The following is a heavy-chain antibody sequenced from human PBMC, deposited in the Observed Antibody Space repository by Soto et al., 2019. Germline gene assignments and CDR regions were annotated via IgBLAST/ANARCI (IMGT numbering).Heavy chain of an antibody. Sequence: EVQLLESGGGLVQPGGSLRLSCAASGFTFSSYAMSWVRQAPGKGMEWVSAISGSGGSTYYATSVQGRFTVSRDNSKHTLYLQMSSTRAEDRVRYYWAKDELTYYDFWSGYLGRGGPSDYYYYGMAVWGQGTTVTVSS. CDR1: GFTFSSYA. J-gene: IGHJ6*02. D-gene: IGHD3-3*01. V-gene: IGHV3-23*01. CDR2: ISGSGGST. CDR3: AKDELTYYDFWSGYLGRGGPSDYYYYGMAV.